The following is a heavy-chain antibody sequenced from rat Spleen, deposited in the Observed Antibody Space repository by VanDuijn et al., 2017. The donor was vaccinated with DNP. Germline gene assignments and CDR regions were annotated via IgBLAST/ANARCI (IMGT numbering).Heavy chain of an antibody. CDR1: GYSITSNY. V-gene: IGHV3-3*01. D-gene: IGHD1-6*01. J-gene: IGHJ3*01. CDR3: ARSGYNTDYYHLGAY. CDR2: INGAGNT. Sequence: EVQLQESGPGLVKPSQSLSLTCSVTGYSITSNYWGWIRKFPENKLEWMGHINGAGNTNYNPSLKSRISITRDTSKNRFFLRVNSVTTEDTATYYCARSGYNTDYYHLGAYWGQGTLVTVSS.